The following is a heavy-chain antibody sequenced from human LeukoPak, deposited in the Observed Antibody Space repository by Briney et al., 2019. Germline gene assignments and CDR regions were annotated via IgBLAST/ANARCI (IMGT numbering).Heavy chain of an antibody. D-gene: IGHD5-12*01. CDR2: IRYGGSNK. CDR1: GLTFSSYG. Sequence: GGSLRLSCAAPGLTFSSYGMHWVRQAPGKGLEWVAFIRYGGSNKYYADSVKGRFTISRDNSKNTLYLQMNSLRAEDTAVYYCANGGGIVATYWGQGTLVTVSS. V-gene: IGHV3-30*02. J-gene: IGHJ4*02. CDR3: ANGGGIVATY.